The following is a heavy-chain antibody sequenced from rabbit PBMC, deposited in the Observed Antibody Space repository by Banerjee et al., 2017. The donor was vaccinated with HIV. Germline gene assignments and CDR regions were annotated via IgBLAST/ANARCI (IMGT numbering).Heavy chain of an antibody. V-gene: IGHV1S45*01. CDR1: GFSFSNKYV. Sequence: QEPLEESGGGLDKPEGSLTFTCKASGFSFSNKYVLCWVRQAPGKGLEWIACINTSSGNTVYASWAKGRFTISRTSSTSVTLQMTSLTAADTATYFCARGADYVHWSYDLWGPGTLVTVS. CDR3: ARGADYVHWSYDL. D-gene: IGHD6-1*01. J-gene: IGHJ4*01. CDR2: INTSSGNT.